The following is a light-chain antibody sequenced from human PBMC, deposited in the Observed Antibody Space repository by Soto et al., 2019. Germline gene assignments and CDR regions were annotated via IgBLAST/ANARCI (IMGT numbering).Light chain of an antibody. CDR2: GAS. V-gene: IGKV3-20*01. J-gene: IGKJ4*01. Sequence: EIVLMQSPGTLSLSPGERATLSCRASQSVSSDYLAWYQQKPDQAPRLLIYGASSRATGIPDRFSGSGSGAVFTLTISRLEPEDFAVYYCEQYGSSPGTFGGGTKVDIK. CDR3: EQYGSSPGT. CDR1: QSVSSDY.